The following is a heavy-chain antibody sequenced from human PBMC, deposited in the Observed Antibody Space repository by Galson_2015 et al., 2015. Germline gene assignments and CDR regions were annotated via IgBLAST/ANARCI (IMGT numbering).Heavy chain of an antibody. J-gene: IGHJ4*02. CDR2: IIPIFGIA. CDR1: GGTFSSYA. CDR3: ARDRGNMVRGVTRFDY. D-gene: IGHD3-10*01. Sequence: SVKVSCKASGGTFSSYAISWVRQAPGQGLEWMGGIIPIFGIANYAQKFQGRVTITADKSTSTAYMELSSLRSEDTAVYYCARDRGNMVRGVTRFDYWGQGTLVTVSS. V-gene: IGHV1-69*10.